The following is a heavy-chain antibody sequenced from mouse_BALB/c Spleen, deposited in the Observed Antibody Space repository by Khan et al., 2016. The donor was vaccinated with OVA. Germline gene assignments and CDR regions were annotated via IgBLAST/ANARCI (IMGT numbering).Heavy chain of an antibody. D-gene: IGHD3-3*01. Sequence: EVQLRQSGPELVKPGASVKMSCKTSGYTFTEYTLHWVKQSHGKSLEWIGVINPNNGATSYNQKFKGKATLTVDKSSSTAYMEFRSLTSEDSAVYYCARDAGRYWGQGTSVTVSS. CDR1: GYTFTEYT. V-gene: IGHV1-22*01. CDR3: ARDAGRY. J-gene: IGHJ4*01. CDR2: INPNNGAT.